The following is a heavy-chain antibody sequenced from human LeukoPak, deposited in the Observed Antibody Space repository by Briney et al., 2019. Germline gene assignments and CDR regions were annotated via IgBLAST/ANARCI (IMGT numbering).Heavy chain of an antibody. J-gene: IGHJ4*02. CDR3: TRRHYGDYVVDN. CDR1: GFTFNGSA. D-gene: IGHD4-17*01. Sequence: GGSLRLSCATSGFTFNGSALHWVRQASGQGLEWVGRIRSKAHRYATAYAASVKGRFTVSRDDSKNMAYLQMNSLKTQDTAIYYCTRRHYGDYVVDNWGQGTLVTVSS. CDR2: IRSKAHRYAT. V-gene: IGHV3-73*01.